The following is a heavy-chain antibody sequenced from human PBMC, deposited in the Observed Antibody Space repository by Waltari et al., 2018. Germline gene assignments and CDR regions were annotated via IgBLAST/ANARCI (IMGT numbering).Heavy chain of an antibody. CDR1: GGSFSGYY. CDR3: ARESITIFGVVIISKHGAFDI. V-gene: IGHV4-34*01. D-gene: IGHD3-3*01. J-gene: IGHJ3*02. CDR2: INHSGST. Sequence: QVQLQQWGAGLLKPSETLSLTCAVYGGSFSGYYWSWIRQPPGKGREWIGEINHSGSTNYNPSLKSRVTISVDTSKNQFSLKLSSVTAADTAVYYCARESITIFGVVIISKHGAFDIWGQGTMVTVSS.